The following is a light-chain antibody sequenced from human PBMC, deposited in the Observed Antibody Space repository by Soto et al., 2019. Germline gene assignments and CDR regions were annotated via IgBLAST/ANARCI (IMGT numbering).Light chain of an antibody. V-gene: IGKV3-15*01. Sequence: EVVLTQSPVTLSLSPGERATLSCRASQSVSSSYLAWYQQKPGQAPRLLIYGASTRATGIPARFSGSGSGTEFTLTISSLQSEDFAVYYCQQYNNWPPKTFGQGTKV. CDR3: QQYNNWPPKT. CDR2: GAS. J-gene: IGKJ1*01. CDR1: QSVSSSY.